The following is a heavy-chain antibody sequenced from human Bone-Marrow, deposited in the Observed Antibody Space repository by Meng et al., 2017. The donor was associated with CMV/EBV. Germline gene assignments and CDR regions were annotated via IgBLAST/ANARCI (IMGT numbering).Heavy chain of an antibody. CDR3: AKDNGTGDTTYYYGMDV. CDR2: ISWNSGSI. Sequence: LSLTCAASGFTFSSYCFHWVRQAPGKGLVWVSGISWNSGSIGYADSVKGRFTISRDNAKNSLYLQMNSLRAEDTALYYCAKDNGTGDTTYYYGMDVWGQGTTVTVSS. CDR1: GFTFSSYC. V-gene: IGHV3-9*01. J-gene: IGHJ6*02. D-gene: IGHD1-1*01.